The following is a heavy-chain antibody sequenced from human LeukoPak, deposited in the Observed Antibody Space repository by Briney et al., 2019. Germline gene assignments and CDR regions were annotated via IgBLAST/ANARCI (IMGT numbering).Heavy chain of an antibody. CDR2: IYSSGDT. J-gene: IGHJ4*02. CDR3: ARDVPYYDFWSGYSPFDY. V-gene: IGHV3-53*01. D-gene: IGHD3-3*01. Sequence: GGSLRLSCAASGFNVSSNYMSWVRQAPGKGLEWVSVIYSSGDTYYADSVKGRFTISRDNSKNMLYLQMNGLRAEDTAVYYCARDVPYYDFWSGYSPFDYWGQGTLVTVSS. CDR1: GFNVSSNY.